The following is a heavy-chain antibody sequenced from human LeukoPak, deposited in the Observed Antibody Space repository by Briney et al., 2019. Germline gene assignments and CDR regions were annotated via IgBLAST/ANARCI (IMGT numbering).Heavy chain of an antibody. D-gene: IGHD4-17*01. CDR3: ARVRGDYGDYSFDY. V-gene: IGHV4-59*01. CDR1: GGSISSYY. CDR2: TYYSGST. J-gene: IGHJ4*02. Sequence: PSQTLSLTCTVSGGSISSYYWSWIRQPPGKGLEWIGYTYYSGSTNYNPSLKSRVTISVDTSKNQFSLKLSSVTAADTAVYYCARVRGDYGDYSFDYWGQGTLVTVSS.